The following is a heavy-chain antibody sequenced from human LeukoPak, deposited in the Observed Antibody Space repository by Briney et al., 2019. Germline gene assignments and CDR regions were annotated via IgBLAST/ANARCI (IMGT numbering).Heavy chain of an antibody. CDR1: GYSISSGYY. D-gene: IGHD3-10*01. CDR2: IYHSGST. CDR3: ARDTPAMYYYGSGSLGFQN. V-gene: IGHV4-38-2*02. Sequence: PSETLSLTCTVSGYSISSGYYWGWIRQPPGKGLEWIGSIYHSGSTYYNPSLKSRVTISVDTSKNQFSLKLSSVTAADTAVYYCARDTPAMYYYGSGSLGFQNWGQGTLVTVSS. J-gene: IGHJ4*02.